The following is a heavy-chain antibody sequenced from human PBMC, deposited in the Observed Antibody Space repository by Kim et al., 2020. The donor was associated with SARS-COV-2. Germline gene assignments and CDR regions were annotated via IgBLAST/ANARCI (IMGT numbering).Heavy chain of an antibody. CDR3: ARESRGRFDP. J-gene: IGHJ5*02. CDR2: ST. V-gene: IGHV4-59*01. Sequence: STNSTPSLKSRVTISVDTSKNQFSLKLSSVTAADTAVYYCARESRGRFDPWGQGTLVTVSS.